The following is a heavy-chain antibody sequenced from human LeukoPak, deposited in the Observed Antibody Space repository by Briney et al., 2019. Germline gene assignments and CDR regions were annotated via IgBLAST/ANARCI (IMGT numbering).Heavy chain of an antibody. CDR3: ARDPYSGNYGDYYYYYMDV. D-gene: IGHD1-26*01. Sequence: GGSLRLSCAASGFTFSSYWMHWVRQAPGKGLEWISSITTSSSYIYYADSVKGRFTISRDNAKNSLYLQMNSLSPDDTAVYLCARDPYSGNYGDYYYYYMDVWGKGTTVTISS. J-gene: IGHJ6*03. CDR2: ITTSSSYI. V-gene: IGHV3-21*04. CDR1: GFTFSSYW.